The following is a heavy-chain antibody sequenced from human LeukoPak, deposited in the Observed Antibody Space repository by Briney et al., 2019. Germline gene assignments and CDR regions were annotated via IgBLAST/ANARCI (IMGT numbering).Heavy chain of an antibody. D-gene: IGHD3-22*01. V-gene: IGHV1-46*01. J-gene: IGHJ4*02. CDR1: GYTFTSYY. Sequence: ASVEVSCKASGYTFTSYYMHWVRQAPGQGLEWMGIINPSGGSTSYAQKFQGRVTMTRDMSTSTVYMELSSLRSEDTAVYYCARAPPYYYDSSGPDYWGQGTLVTVSS. CDR2: INPSGGST. CDR3: ARAPPYYYDSSGPDY.